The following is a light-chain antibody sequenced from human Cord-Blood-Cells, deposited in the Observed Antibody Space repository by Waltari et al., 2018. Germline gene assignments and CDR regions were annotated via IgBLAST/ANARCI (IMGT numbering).Light chain of an antibody. Sequence: QSALTQPASVSGSPGQSITISCTGTSSDVGSYNLVSWYQQHPGKAPKRMIYEGSKRPSGVSNRFSGSKFGNTASLTISGLQAEDEADYYCCSYAGSSTFVFGGGTKLTVL. CDR2: EGS. CDR1: SSDVGSYNL. V-gene: IGLV2-23*03. J-gene: IGLJ2*01. CDR3: CSYAGSSTFV.